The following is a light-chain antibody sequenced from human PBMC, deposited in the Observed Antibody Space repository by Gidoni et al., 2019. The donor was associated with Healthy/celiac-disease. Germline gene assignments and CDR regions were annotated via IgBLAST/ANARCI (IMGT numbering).Light chain of an antibody. CDR2: DAS. J-gene: IGKJ4*01. CDR3: HQHYNWPLT. V-gene: IGKV3-11*01. CDR1: QSVRSY. Sequence: EIVLTQSPATLSLSPGKRATLPCRASQSVRSYLAWYKQKPGQAPRILIYDASNRATGIPARFSGSGSGTDFTLTISSLEPEDFAVYYCHQHYNWPLTFGGGTKVEIK.